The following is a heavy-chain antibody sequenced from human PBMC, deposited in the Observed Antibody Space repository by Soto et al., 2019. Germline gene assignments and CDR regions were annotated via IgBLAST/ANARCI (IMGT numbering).Heavy chain of an antibody. CDR2: IPQDGVDG. CDR3: ARDHLILPAHDFFYGSDV. J-gene: IGHJ6*02. V-gene: IGHV3-7*03. CDR1: GFIFSMYS. D-gene: IGHD2-21*02. Sequence: PGGSLRLSCEVSGFIFSMYSMSWVRQTPGKGLEWVAKIPQDGVDGHYADAVKGRFTISRDNGKNSLYLQMNNLRAEDTAVYYCARDHLILPAHDFFYGSDVWGRGATVPSP.